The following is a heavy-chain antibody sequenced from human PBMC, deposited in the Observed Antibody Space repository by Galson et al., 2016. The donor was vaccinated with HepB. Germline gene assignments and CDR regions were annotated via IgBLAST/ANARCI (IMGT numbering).Heavy chain of an antibody. CDR2: ISDHGRLT. CDR3: ARSPRRSLDYFDY. Sequence: SLRLSCAASRLTFRNYAMNWVRQAPGKGLEWLSHISDHGRLTLYTDSVRGRFTISRDNFRNTLYLQMNSLRPEDTAIYYCARSPRRSLDYFDYWSQGTLVTVSS. CDR1: RLTFRNYA. J-gene: IGHJ4*02. D-gene: IGHD1-26*01. V-gene: IGHV3-30*04.